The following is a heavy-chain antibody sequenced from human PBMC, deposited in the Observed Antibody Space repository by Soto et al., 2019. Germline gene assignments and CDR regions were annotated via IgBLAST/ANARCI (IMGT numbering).Heavy chain of an antibody. CDR1: GGSISSGGYY. CDR2: IYYSGST. J-gene: IGHJ3*02. Sequence: QVQLQESGPGLVKPSQTLSLTCTVSGGSISSGGYYWSWIRQHPGKGLEWIGYIYYSGSTYYNPSLKSRVTISVDTSKNQFSLKLSSVTAADTAVYYCAREPDYGGNSRDRGAFDIWXXXTMVTVXS. CDR3: AREPDYGGNSRDRGAFDI. V-gene: IGHV4-31*03. D-gene: IGHD4-17*01.